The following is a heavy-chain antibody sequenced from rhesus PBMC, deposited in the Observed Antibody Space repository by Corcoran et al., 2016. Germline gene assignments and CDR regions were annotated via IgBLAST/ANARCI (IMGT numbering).Heavy chain of an antibody. J-gene: IGHJ3*01. CDR3: VKVDNWNYFAFDF. V-gene: IGHV3S5*01. D-gene: IGHD1-26*01. Sequence: EVQLVESGGGLVQPGGSLRLSCAASGFTFSTYGMTWVRQAPGKGLEWVSYISNGGGSTYYTDSVKGRFTISRDNSKNTLSLQMNSLRAEDTAVYYCVKVDNWNYFAFDFWGQGLRVTVSS. CDR2: ISNGGGST. CDR1: GFTFSTYG.